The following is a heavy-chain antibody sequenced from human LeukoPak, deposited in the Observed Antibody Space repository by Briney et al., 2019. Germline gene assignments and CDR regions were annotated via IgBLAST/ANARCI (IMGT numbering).Heavy chain of an antibody. D-gene: IGHD6-19*01. V-gene: IGHV1-69*13. CDR1: GGTFSSYA. J-gene: IGHJ4*02. CDR2: IIPIFGTA. Sequence: SVKVSCKASGGTFSSYAISWVRQAPGQGLEWMGGIIPIFGTANYAQKFQGRVTITADESTSTAYMELSSLRSEDTAVYYCASFTVLYSSGLADYFDYWGQGTLVTVSS. CDR3: ASFTVLYSSGLADYFDY.